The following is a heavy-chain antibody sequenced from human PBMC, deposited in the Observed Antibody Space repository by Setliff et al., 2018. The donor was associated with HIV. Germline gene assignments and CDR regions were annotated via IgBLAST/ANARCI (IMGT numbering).Heavy chain of an antibody. Sequence: GASVKVSCKTSGYTFGAHYIHWVRQAPGQGLEWMGWIDPNSGGTLYAQKFRGRVTMTRDMSINTVYVELSSLSSDDTAVYYCARDLSTHWSGYSLGFWGPGTLVTVSS. CDR3: ARDLSTHWSGYSLGF. CDR2: IDPNSGGT. D-gene: IGHD3-3*01. J-gene: IGHJ4*02. V-gene: IGHV1-2*02. CDR1: GYTFGAHY.